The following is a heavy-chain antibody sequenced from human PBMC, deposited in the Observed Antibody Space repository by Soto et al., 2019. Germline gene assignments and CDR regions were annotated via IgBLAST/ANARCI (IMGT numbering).Heavy chain of an antibody. D-gene: IGHD2-8*01. Sequence: GASVKVSCKVSGYTLTELSMHWVRQAPGKGLEWMGGFDPEDGETIYAQKFQGRVTMTRDTSTSTVYMELSSLRSEDTAVYYCAREGQIGHCTNGVCYGDPFDYWGQGTLVTVSS. CDR2: FDPEDGET. CDR3: AREGQIGHCTNGVCYGDPFDY. CDR1: GYTLTELS. V-gene: IGHV1-24*01. J-gene: IGHJ4*02.